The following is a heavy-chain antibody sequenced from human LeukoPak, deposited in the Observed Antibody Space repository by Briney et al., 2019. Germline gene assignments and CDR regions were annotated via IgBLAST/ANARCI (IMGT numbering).Heavy chain of an antibody. D-gene: IGHD2-2*01. CDR3: ARVAIIVVVPAATYYYYYMDV. J-gene: IGHJ6*03. CDR1: GYTFTSYG. Sequence: ASVKVSCKASGYTFTSYGISWVRQAPGQGLEWMGWISAYNGNTNYAQKLQGRVTMTTDTSTSTAYMELRSLRSDDTAVYYCARVAIIVVVPAATYYYYYMDVWAKGPRSPSP. CDR2: ISAYNGNT. V-gene: IGHV1-18*01.